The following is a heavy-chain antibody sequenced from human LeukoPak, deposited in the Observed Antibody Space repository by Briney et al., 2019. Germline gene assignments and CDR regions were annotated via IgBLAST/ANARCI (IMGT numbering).Heavy chain of an antibody. CDR3: ASRGGYGGNSEVFDY. V-gene: IGHV1-69*05. D-gene: IGHD4-23*01. CDR2: IIPIFGTA. Sequence: GASVKVSCKASGGTFSSYAISWVRQAPGQGFEWMGRIIPIFGTANYAQKFQGRVTITTDESTSTAYMELSSLRSEDTAVYYCASRGGYGGNSEVFDYWGQGTLVTVSS. CDR1: GGTFSSYA. J-gene: IGHJ4*02.